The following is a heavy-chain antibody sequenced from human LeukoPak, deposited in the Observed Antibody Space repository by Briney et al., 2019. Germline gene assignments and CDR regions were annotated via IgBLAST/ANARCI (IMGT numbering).Heavy chain of an antibody. CDR1: GFTFSSYS. V-gene: IGHV3-21*01. Sequence: PGGSLRLSCAASGFTFSSYSMNWVRQAPGKGLEWVSSISSSSSYIYYADSVKGRFTISRDNAKNSLYLQMNSLRAEDTAVYYCGKDSVSTVVAPVATSWGQGTLVTVSS. J-gene: IGHJ4*02. D-gene: IGHD2-2*01. CDR3: GKDSVSTVVAPVATS. CDR2: ISSSSSYI.